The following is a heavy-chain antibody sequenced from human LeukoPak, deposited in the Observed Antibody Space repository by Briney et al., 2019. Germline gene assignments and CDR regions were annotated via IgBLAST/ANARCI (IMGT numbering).Heavy chain of an antibody. J-gene: IGHJ6*02. CDR3: ARLGAGPYYYYYGMDV. CDR1: GGSISSYY. D-gene: IGHD1-26*01. V-gene: IGHV4-59*01. Sequence: PSETLSLTRTVSGGSISSYYWSWIRQPPGKGLEWIGYIYYSGGTNYNPSLKSRVTITVDTSKNQFSLKLSSVTAADTAVYYCARLGAGPYYYYYGMDVWGQGTTVTVSS. CDR2: IYYSGGT.